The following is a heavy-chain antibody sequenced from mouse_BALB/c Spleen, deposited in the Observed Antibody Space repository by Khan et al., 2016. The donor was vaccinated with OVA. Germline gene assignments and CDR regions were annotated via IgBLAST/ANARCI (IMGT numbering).Heavy chain of an antibody. J-gene: IGHJ3*01. V-gene: IGHV2-9*02. CDR3: ARAFYYGAWFAF. Sequence: QVQLKESGPGLVAPSQSLSITCTVSGFSLNSYGVHWVRQPPGKGLEWLGVTWAGGSTNHNSALMSRLSISKDNSKSQVFLKMNSLQTDDTAMYYCARAFYYGAWFAFWGQRTLVTVSA. CDR1: GFSLNSYG. CDR2: TWAGGST. D-gene: IGHD1-1*01.